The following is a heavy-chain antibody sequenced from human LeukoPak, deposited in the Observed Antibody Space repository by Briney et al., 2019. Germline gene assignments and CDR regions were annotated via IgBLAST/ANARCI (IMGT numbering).Heavy chain of an antibody. CDR3: ARDGEPYFDWSLPSFYYMDV. CDR1: GYTFTSCD. D-gene: IGHD3-9*01. Sequence: ASVKVSCKASGYTFTSCDINWVRQATGQGLEWMGWMNHNSGNTGYAQKFQGRVTMTRNNSINTPYMELSSLRSEDTAVYYCARDGEPYFDWSLPSFYYMDVWGKGTPVIVSS. CDR2: MNHNSGNT. J-gene: IGHJ6*03. V-gene: IGHV1-8*01.